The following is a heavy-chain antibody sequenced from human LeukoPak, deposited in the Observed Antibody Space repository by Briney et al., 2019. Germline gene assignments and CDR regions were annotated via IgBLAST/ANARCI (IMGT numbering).Heavy chain of an antibody. CDR2: IIPILHQA. CDR3: AKGRGSDAFDI. V-gene: IGHV1-69*11. Sequence: SVTVSCKASGYTFTAYYMHWVRQAPGQGLEWMGRIIPILHQANYAQKFRDRVTITADESTSTAYMDLSSLRSEDTAVYYCAKGRGSDAFDIWGQGTVVTVSS. J-gene: IGHJ3*02. CDR1: GYTFTAYY.